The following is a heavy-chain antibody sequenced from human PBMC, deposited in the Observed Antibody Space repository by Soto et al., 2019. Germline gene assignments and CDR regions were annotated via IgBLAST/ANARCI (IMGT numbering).Heavy chain of an antibody. V-gene: IGHV3-48*03. Sequence: EVQLVESGGGLVQPGGSLRLSCAASGFSFNTYEMNWGRQAPGKGLEWVSYISSSGSTIYYADSVKGRFTVSRDNGKNSLYLQMTSLRAEDTAVYYCAYGGSCDYWGQGTQVTVSS. CDR1: GFSFNTYE. J-gene: IGHJ4*02. D-gene: IGHD1-26*01. CDR3: AYGGSCDY. CDR2: ISSSGSTI.